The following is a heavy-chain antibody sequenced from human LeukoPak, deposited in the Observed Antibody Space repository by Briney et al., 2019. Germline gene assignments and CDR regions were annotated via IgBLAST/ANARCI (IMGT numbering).Heavy chain of an antibody. D-gene: IGHD3-16*01. CDR1: GFTFSSHA. CDR2: ISGSGSST. V-gene: IGHV3-23*01. Sequence: GGSLRLSCAASGFTFSSHAMTWVRQAPGKGLEWVSIISGSGSSTYYADSVKGRFTISRDNSKNTLYLQMNSLRAEDTAVYYCATARYDNVWGSYDRWGQGSLATVSS. J-gene: IGHJ4*02. CDR3: ATARYDNVWGSYDR.